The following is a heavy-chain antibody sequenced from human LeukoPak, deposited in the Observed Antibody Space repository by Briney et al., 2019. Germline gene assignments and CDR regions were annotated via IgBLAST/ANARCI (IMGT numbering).Heavy chain of an antibody. CDR1: GGSISSGSYY. CDR2: IYTSGST. D-gene: IGHD2-8*01. V-gene: IGHV4-61*02. J-gene: IGHJ4*02. CDR3: ARGRDGGYCTNGVCYLAYTYYFDY. Sequence: PSQTLSLTCTVSGGSISSGSYYWSWIRQPAGKGLEWIGRIYTSGSTNCNPSLKSRVTISVDTSKNQFSLKLSSVTAADTAVYYCARGRDGGYCTNGVCYLAYTYYFDYWGQGTLVTVSS.